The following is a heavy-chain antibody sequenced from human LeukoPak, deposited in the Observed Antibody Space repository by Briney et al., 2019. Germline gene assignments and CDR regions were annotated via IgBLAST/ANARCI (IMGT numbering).Heavy chain of an antibody. D-gene: IGHD3-22*01. CDR3: ARVWSDSSGYYIYYFDY. V-gene: IGHV4-59*01. CDR2: IYYSGST. J-gene: IGHJ4*02. CDR1: GGSISSYY. Sequence: SETLSLTCTVSGGSISSYYWSWIRQPPGKGLEWIGYIYYSGSTNYNPSLKSRVTISVDKSKNQFSLKLSSVTAADTAVYYCARVWSDSSGYYIYYFDYWGQGTLVTVSS.